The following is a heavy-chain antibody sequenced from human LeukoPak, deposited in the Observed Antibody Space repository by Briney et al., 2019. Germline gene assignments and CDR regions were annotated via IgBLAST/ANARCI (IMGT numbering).Heavy chain of an antibody. CDR2: IYYSGTT. CDR3: ARHYDDILTGYPSTHFDS. V-gene: IGHV4-59*08. J-gene: IGHJ4*02. Sequence: SETLSLTCTVSGGSTSGFYWSWIRQPPGRGLEWIGYIYYSGTTYYNPSLESRVTISSDTSMNQFSLKLGSVTAADTAVYYCARHYDDILTGYPSTHFDSWGQGTLVTVSS. CDR1: GGSTSGFY. D-gene: IGHD3-9*01.